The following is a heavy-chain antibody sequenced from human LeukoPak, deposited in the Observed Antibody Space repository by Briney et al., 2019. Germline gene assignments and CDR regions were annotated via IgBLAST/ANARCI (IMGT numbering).Heavy chain of an antibody. V-gene: IGHV3-23*01. CDR3: ARAARGYHY. J-gene: IGHJ4*02. CDR1: GFTFSNYV. CDR2: IIGSGDIT. D-gene: IGHD5-12*01. Sequence: GGSLGLSFAVSGFTFSNYVMSWVRQAPGKGLEWVSGIIGSGDITSYADSVRGRFTISRDNSKTTLYLQMSTLRADGTGVYYCARAARGYHYWGQGTLVTVSS.